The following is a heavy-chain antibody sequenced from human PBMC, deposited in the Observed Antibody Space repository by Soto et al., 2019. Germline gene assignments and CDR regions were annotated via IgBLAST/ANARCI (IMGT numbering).Heavy chain of an antibody. Sequence: QVQLVQSGAEVKKPGSSVKVSCKASGGTFSSYAISWVRQAPGQGLEWMGGIIPIFGTANYAQKFQGRVTITADESTSTAYMELSSLRSEDTAVYYCASNMVEMTTVVSSAEYFQHWGQGTLVTVSS. J-gene: IGHJ1*01. V-gene: IGHV1-69*12. CDR2: IIPIFGTA. D-gene: IGHD4-17*01. CDR1: GGTFSSYA. CDR3: ASNMVEMTTVVSSAEYFQH.